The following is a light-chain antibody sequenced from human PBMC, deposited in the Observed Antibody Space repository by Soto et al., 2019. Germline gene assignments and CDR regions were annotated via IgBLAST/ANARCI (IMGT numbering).Light chain of an antibody. Sequence: ALTQPASVSGFPGQSIVIPCTGASSDVGAYNYVSWYQQQPGKAPKLIISEVSSRPSGVSSRFSGSKSGNTASLTISGLQAEDEAEYYCSSYSSVSTYVFGTGTKVTVL. CDR3: SSYSSVSTYV. V-gene: IGLV2-14*01. CDR1: SSDVGAYNY. CDR2: EVS. J-gene: IGLJ1*01.